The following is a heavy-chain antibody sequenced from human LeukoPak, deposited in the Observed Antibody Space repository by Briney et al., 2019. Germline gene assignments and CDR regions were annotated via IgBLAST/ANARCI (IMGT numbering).Heavy chain of an antibody. D-gene: IGHD6-13*01. V-gene: IGHV4-34*01. CDR1: GGSFSGYY. J-gene: IGHJ1*01. CDR3: AREYSSSWWEYFQH. Sequence: PSETLSLTCAVYGGSFSGYYWSWIRQPPGKGLEWIREINHSGSTNYNPSLKSRVTISVDTSKNQFSLKLSSVTAADTAVYYCAREYSSSWWEYFQHWGQGTLVTVSS. CDR2: INHSGST.